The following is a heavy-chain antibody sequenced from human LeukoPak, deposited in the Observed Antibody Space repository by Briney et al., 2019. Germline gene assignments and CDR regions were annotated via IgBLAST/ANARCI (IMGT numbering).Heavy chain of an antibody. D-gene: IGHD2-15*01. CDR3: ARALNIRYCSGGSCYSRFLDY. CDR1: GFTFSSYA. CDR2: ISSSSSYI. V-gene: IGHV3-21*01. Sequence: GGSLRLSCAASGFTFSSYAMSWVRQAPGKGLEWVSSISSSSSYIYYADSVKGRFTISRDNAKNSLYLQMNSLRAEDTAVYYCARALNIRYCSGGSCYSRFLDYWGQGTLVTVSS. J-gene: IGHJ4*02.